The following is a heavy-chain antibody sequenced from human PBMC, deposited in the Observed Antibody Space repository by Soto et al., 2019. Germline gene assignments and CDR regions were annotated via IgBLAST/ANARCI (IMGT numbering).Heavy chain of an antibody. CDR1: GGTFSSYA. CDR3: ARDRVVVPAAIGLYGMDV. V-gene: IGHV1-69*06. J-gene: IGHJ6*02. CDR2: IIPIFGTA. D-gene: IGHD2-2*01. Sequence: GASVKVSCKASGGTFSSYAISWLRQAPGQGLEWMGGIIPIFGTANYAQKFQGRVTITADKSTSTAYMELSSLRSEDTAVYYCARDRVVVPAAIGLYGMDVWGQGTTVTVSS.